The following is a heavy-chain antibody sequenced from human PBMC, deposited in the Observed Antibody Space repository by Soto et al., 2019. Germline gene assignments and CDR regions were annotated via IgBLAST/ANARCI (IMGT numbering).Heavy chain of an antibody. V-gene: IGHV3-9*01. D-gene: IGHD3-3*01. Sequence: PGGSLRLSCVASGFTFGDHAMHWVWQLPGKGLEWVGHISWDGYIIGYGGSVRGRFTISRDNAKSTLYLQMNSLRAEDTAVYYCARSWSGSASGVVDVGGQGTTFTVSS. CDR3: ARSWSGSASGVVDV. CDR2: ISWDGYII. CDR1: GFTFGDHA. J-gene: IGHJ6*02.